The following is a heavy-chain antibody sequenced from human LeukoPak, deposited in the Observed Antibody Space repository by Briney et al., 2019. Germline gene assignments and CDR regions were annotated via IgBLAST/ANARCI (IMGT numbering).Heavy chain of an antibody. J-gene: IGHJ4*02. V-gene: IGHV6-1*01. D-gene: IGHD6-19*01. CDR1: GDRVSARNAA. CDR2: TYYRSKWYN. CDR3: ARASSVWDYFDY. Sequence: SQTLSLTCAISGDRVSARNAAWNWIRQSPSRGLEWLGRTYYRSKWYNDYAVSVKSRITINPDTSKNQFSLHLNSVTPEDTAVYYCARASSVWDYFDYWGQGTLVTVSS.